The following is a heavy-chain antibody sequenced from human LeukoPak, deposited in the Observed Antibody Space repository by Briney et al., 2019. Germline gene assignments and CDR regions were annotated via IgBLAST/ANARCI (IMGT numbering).Heavy chain of an antibody. CDR1: GGSISSGGYY. CDR2: IYYSGST. CDR3: ARAVRTMSFDY. J-gene: IGHJ4*02. Sequence: PSETLSLTCTVSGGSISSGGYYWSWIRQHPGKGLEWIGYIYYSGSTYYNPSLKSRVTISVDTSKNQFSLKLSFVTAADTAVYYCARAVRTMSFDYWGQGTLVTVSS. D-gene: IGHD3-22*01. V-gene: IGHV4-31*03.